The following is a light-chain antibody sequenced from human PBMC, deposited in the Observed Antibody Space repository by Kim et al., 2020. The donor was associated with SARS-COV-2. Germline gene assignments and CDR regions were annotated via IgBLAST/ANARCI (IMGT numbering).Light chain of an antibody. CDR3: CSFADTSTPYV. CDR1: NGGVGAYKY. Sequence: SVTISCTVTNGGVGAYKYVSWYQQPPGKVPKLIIYDVNKRPSGVPDRFSGSTSGNTASLTISGLQSEDEADYYCCSFADTSTPYVFGTGTKVTV. J-gene: IGLJ1*01. V-gene: IGLV2-11*03. CDR2: DVN.